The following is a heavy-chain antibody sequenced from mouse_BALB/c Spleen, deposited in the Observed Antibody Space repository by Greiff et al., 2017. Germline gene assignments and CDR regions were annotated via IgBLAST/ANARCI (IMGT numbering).Heavy chain of an antibody. V-gene: IGHV1-69*02. CDR3: ARRGYAMDY. CDR2: IDPSDSYT. CDR1: GYTFTSYW. Sequence: QVQLQQPGAELVKPGASVKLSCKASGYTFTSYWMHWVKQRPGQGLEWIGEIDPSDSYTNYNHKFKGKATLTVDKSSSTAYMQLSSLTSEDSAVYYCARRGYAMDYWGQGTSVTVSS. J-gene: IGHJ4*01.